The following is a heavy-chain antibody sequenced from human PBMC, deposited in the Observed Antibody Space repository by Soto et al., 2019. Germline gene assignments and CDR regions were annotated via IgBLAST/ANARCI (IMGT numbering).Heavy chain of an antibody. CDR1: GYTFFTYD. CDR2: ISTYSGAT. J-gene: IGHJ5*02. D-gene: IGHD5-12*01. CDR3: ARHHGPTTSENWFDP. Sequence: ASVKVSCKASGYTFFTYDISWVRQAPGQGLEWMGWISTYSGATKYAQKFQGRVTMTTDTSTTTAYLELRSLRSDDTAVYYCARHHGPTTSENWFDPWGQGTLVTVS. V-gene: IGHV1-18*01.